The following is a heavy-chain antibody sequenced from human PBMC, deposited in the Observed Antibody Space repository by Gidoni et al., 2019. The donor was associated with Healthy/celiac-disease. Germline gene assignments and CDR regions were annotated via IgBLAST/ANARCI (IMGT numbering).Heavy chain of an antibody. CDR3: ARGSGLYYDILTGYYNDAFDI. CDR2: ISYDGSNK. V-gene: IGHV3-30-3*01. Sequence: QVQLVESGGGVVQPGRSLRLSCAASGFTFSSYAMHWVRQAPGKGLEWVAVISYDGSNKYYADSVKGRFTISRDNSKNTLYLQMNSLRAEDTAVYYCARGSGLYYDILTGYYNDAFDIWGQGTMVTVSS. CDR1: GFTFSSYA. J-gene: IGHJ3*02. D-gene: IGHD3-9*01.